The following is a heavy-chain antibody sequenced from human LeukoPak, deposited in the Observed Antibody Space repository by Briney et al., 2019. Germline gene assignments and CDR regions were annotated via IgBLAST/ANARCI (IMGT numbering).Heavy chain of an antibody. Sequence: SETLSLTCTVSGGSISSYYWSWIRQPPGKGLEWIGCIYYSGSTNYNPSLKSRVTISVDTSKNQFSLKLSSVTAADTAVYYCARGGYDFWSGYLSPSYYYYMDVWGKGTTVTVSS. CDR2: IYYSGST. CDR1: GGSISSYY. CDR3: ARGGYDFWSGYLSPSYYYYMDV. V-gene: IGHV4-59*01. D-gene: IGHD3-3*01. J-gene: IGHJ6*03.